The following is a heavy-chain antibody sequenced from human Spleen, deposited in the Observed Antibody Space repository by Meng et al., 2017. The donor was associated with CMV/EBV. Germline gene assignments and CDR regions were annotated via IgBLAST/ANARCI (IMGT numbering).Heavy chain of an antibody. CDR1: GFTFSSYA. D-gene: IGHD2-15*01. V-gene: IGHV3-30*04. CDR3: AKGGGTGAFDI. CDR2: ISYDGSNK. J-gene: IGHJ3*02. Sequence: GESLKISCAASGFTFSSYAMHWVRQAPGKGLEWVAVISYDGSNKYYADSVKGRFTISRDNSKNTLYVQMNSLRAEDTAVYYCAKGGGTGAFDIWGQGTMVTVSS.